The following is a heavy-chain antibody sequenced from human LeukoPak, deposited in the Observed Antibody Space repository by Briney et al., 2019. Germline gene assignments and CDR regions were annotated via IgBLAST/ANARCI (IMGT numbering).Heavy chain of an antibody. CDR3: AKAPVTSCRGAYCYPFDS. J-gene: IGHJ4*02. V-gene: IGHV3-48*01. CDR2: ISSSSSTI. D-gene: IGHD2-21*01. CDR1: GFTFSSYG. Sequence: GGSLRLSCAASGFTFSSYGMNWVRQAPGKGLEWVSYISSSSSTIYYADSVKGRFTISRDNAKNSLYLQMNSLRAEDAAVYFCAKAPVTSCRGAYCYPFDSWGQGTLVTVSS.